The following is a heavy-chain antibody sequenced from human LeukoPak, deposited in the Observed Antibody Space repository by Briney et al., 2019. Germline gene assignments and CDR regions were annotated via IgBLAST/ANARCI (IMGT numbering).Heavy chain of an antibody. CDR1: GFTFSSYA. V-gene: IGHV3-30-3*01. D-gene: IGHD3-22*01. CDR3: VRGDYSDSSGPGY. CDR2: ISYDGSNK. Sequence: PGGSLRLSCAASGFTFSSYAMHWVRQAPGKGLEWVAVISYDGSNKYYADSVKGRFTISRDNTKNSLYLQMNSLRAEDTAVYYCVRGDYSDSSGPGYWGQGTLVTVSS. J-gene: IGHJ4*02.